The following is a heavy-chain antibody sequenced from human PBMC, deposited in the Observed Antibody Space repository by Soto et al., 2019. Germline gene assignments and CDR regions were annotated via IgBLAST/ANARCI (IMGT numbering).Heavy chain of an antibody. CDR1: GFTFSSYT. V-gene: IGHV3-30-3*01. D-gene: IGHD3-22*01. J-gene: IGHJ4*02. CDR3: AREYSLAVVAPVY. Sequence: QVQLVESGGGVVQPGRSLRLSCAASGFTFSSYTMHWVRQTPGRGLEWVADIAYDGGDKYYADSVKGRFTISRDNSKNTLYLQMNSLRAEDTSVYYCAREYSLAVVAPVYWGQGILVTVSS. CDR2: IAYDGGDK.